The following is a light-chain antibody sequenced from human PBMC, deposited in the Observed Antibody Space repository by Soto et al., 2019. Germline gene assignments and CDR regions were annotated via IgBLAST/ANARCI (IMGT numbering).Light chain of an antibody. CDR1: TSNIGTHT. CDR2: SDN. CDR3: ATWDDSLNVV. J-gene: IGLJ2*01. V-gene: IGLV1-44*01. Sequence: QSVLTQSPSASGTPGQRVSSSCSGSTSNIGTHTVNWYQHVPGTAPKLLIYSDNQRPSAVPGRFSGSKSGTSAFLAISGLLSEDEADYYCATWDDSLNVVFGGGTKLTVL.